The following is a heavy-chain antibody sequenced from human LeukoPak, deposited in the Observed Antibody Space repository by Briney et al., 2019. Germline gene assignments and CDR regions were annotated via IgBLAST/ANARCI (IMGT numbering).Heavy chain of an antibody. Sequence: PGGSLRLSCAASGFAVASNYMSWVRQAPGKGLEWVSILYSAGATYYADSVRGRFTITRDSSKNTMYLQMNSLRAEDTAVYYCASGEVGVRKFYSDPFHYWGQGTLVTVSS. J-gene: IGHJ4*02. CDR3: ASGEVGVRKFYSDPFHY. CDR1: GFAVASNY. V-gene: IGHV3-53*01. D-gene: IGHD2-15*01. CDR2: LYSAGAT.